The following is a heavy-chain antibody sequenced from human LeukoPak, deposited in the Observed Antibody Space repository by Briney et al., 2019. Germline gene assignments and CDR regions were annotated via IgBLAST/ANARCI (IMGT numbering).Heavy chain of an antibody. V-gene: IGHV4-59*01. J-gene: IGHJ2*01. CDR3: AREDTPLYYDSSGYYYRYWYFDL. Sequence: PSETLSLTCTVSGDSITSYYWSWIRQPPGKGLEWLGYIYYSGSTNYNPSLKSRVTISVDTSKNQFSLKLSSVTAADTAVYYCAREDTPLYYDSSGYYYRYWYFDLWGRGTLVTVSS. D-gene: IGHD3-22*01. CDR2: IYYSGST. CDR1: GDSITSYY.